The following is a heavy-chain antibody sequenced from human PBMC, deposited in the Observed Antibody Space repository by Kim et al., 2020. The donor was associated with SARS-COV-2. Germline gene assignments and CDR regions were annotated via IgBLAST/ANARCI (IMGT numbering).Heavy chain of an antibody. CDR3: ARDVYNWNGDAFDI. V-gene: IGHV3-30*01. J-gene: IGHJ3*02. Sequence: ADSVKGRFTISRDNSKNTLYLQMNSLRAEDTAVYYCARDVYNWNGDAFDIWGQGTMVTVSS. D-gene: IGHD1-1*01.